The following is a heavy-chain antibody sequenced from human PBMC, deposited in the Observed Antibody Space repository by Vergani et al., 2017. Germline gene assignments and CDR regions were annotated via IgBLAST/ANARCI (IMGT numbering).Heavy chain of an antibody. D-gene: IGHD5-12*01. CDR2: VYSLGNP. J-gene: IGHJ5*02. CDR3: GRHGYRAASDWFDP. CDR1: GSSIRSDSHF. Sequence: QLQLQESGPGLVKPLETLSLTCVVSGSSIRSDSHFWGWVRQPPGKGLEWIGSVYSLGNPYYNPSLKGRVIVAIDTSKKQFSLRLSSVTVADTAVYYCGRHGYRAASDWFDPWGQGTLVTVSS. V-gene: IGHV4-39*01.